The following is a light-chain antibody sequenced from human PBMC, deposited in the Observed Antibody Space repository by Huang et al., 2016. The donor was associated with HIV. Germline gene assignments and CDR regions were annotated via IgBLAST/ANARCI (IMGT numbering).Light chain of an antibody. CDR2: GAS. CDR3: QQYDNSPPLT. Sequence: EIVMTQSPATLSVSPGERATLFCRASQSVGSNLAWYQQKPGQAPRHLIYGASTRATGIPARFSGSGSGTEFTLTISSLQSEDFASYYCQQYDNSPPLTFGGGTKVEIK. J-gene: IGKJ4*01. V-gene: IGKV3-15*01. CDR1: QSVGSN.